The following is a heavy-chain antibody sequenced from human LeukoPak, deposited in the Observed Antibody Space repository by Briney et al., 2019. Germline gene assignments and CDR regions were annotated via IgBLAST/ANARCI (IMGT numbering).Heavy chain of an antibody. CDR2: IYSGGST. D-gene: IGHD3-10*01. CDR3: ARAMVRGVVDY. V-gene: IGHV3-53*01. CDR1: GFTVSNKY. J-gene: IGHJ4*02. Sequence: GGSLRLSCAASGFTVSNKYISWVRQAPGKGLEWVSVIYSGGSTYYADSVKGRFTISRDNSKNTLYLQMNSLRAEDTAVYYCARAMVRGVVDYWGQGTLVTVSS.